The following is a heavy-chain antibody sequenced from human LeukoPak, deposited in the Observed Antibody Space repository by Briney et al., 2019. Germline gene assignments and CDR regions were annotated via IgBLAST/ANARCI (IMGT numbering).Heavy chain of an antibody. CDR3: AKDLMAEGGYSGYGIDY. J-gene: IGHJ4*02. V-gene: IGHV3-23*01. CDR2: ITGSGSA. Sequence: GRSLRLSCSASGFTFSSYGMSWVRQAPGKGLEWVSGITGSGSAYYGDSVKGRFAISRDNSKNTLYLQMNSLRAEDTAVYYCAKDLMAEGGYSGYGIDYWGQGTLVTVSS. D-gene: IGHD5-12*01. CDR1: GFTFSSYG.